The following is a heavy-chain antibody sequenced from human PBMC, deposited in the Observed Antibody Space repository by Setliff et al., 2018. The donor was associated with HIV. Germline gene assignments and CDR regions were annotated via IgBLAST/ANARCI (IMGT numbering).Heavy chain of an antibody. CDR1: GYTFTGYY. CDR2: ITPIFGTT. CDR3: AAKVYCTNGVCLDAFDT. V-gene: IGHV1-69*06. Sequence: ASVKVSCKASGYTFTGYYIHWVRQAPGQGLEWMGGITPIFGTTNYAQKFQGRVTITADRSTSTTYMELSSLRSEDTAVYYCAAKVYCTNGVCLDAFDTWGQGTMVTVSS. D-gene: IGHD2-8*01. J-gene: IGHJ3*02.